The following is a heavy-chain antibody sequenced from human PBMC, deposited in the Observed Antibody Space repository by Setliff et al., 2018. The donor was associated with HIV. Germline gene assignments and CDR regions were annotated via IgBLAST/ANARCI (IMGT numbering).Heavy chain of an antibody. Sequence: PSETLSLTCNVSGGSISTYHWSWIRQPPGKGLEWLGYVSYSGSTNFNPSLESRLAMSVDMSKNHFSLKLRSVTAADTAVYYCARHGHFYDSSSSDAFDIWGHGTMVTVS. CDR2: VSYSGST. V-gene: IGHV4-59*08. D-gene: IGHD3-22*01. CDR1: GGSISTYH. CDR3: ARHGHFYDSSSSDAFDI. J-gene: IGHJ3*02.